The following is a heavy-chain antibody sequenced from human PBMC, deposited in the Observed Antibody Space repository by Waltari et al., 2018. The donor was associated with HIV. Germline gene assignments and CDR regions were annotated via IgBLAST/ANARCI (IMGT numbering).Heavy chain of an antibody. J-gene: IGHJ4*02. V-gene: IGHV1-18*01. D-gene: IGHD3-22*01. CDR3: ARDHYYGSSGYYSDY. CDR2: ISGYNGDT. CDR1: GYNFTNYG. Sequence: QVHLVQSGAELRKPGASVTVSCKASGYNFTNYGITWVRQAPGQGLEWMGWISGYNGDTKYAQTVRGRVTMTTDTSTSTAYLEMGSLRFDDTAVYYCARDHYYGSSGYYSDYWGQGTLVTVSS.